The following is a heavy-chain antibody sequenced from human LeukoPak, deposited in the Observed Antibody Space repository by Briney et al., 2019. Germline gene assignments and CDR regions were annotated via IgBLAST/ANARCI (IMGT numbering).Heavy chain of an antibody. CDR2: IKQDGSEK. V-gene: IGHV3-7*01. J-gene: IGHJ4*02. Sequence: PGGSLRLSCAASGFTFSSYWVSWVRQAPGKGLEWVANIKQDGSEKYYVDSVKGRFTISRDNAKNSLYLQMNSLRAEDTAVYYCAKEDYFGSGSYLGYWGQGTLVTVSS. D-gene: IGHD3-10*01. CDR1: GFTFSSYW. CDR3: AKEDYFGSGSYLGY.